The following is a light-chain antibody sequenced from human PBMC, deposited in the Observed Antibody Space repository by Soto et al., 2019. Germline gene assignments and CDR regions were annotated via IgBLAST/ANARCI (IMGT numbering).Light chain of an antibody. J-gene: IGKJ5*01. CDR2: AAS. CDR3: QQYNQWPPIT. V-gene: IGKV3-15*01. CDR1: RSVDIN. Sequence: VVMSQSPATLSLSTGERATLSCRASRSVDINLAWYQQKPGQPPSILIFAASTRAAGVPARFSGSGSGTEFTLTISSLQSEDFAVYYCQQYNQWPPITFGQGTLLETK.